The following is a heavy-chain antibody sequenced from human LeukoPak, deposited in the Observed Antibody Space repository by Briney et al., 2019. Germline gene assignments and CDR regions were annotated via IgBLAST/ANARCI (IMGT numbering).Heavy chain of an antibody. CDR1: GGSFSGYY. CDR3: ARLAQYYYDSSGYLSHYYYGMDV. D-gene: IGHD3-22*01. V-gene: IGHV4-34*01. Sequence: SETLSLTCAVYGGSFSGYYWSWIRQPPGKGLEWIGEINHSGSTNYNPSLKSRVTISVDTSKNQLSLKLSFVTAADTAVYYCARLAQYYYDSSGYLSHYYYGMDVWGQGTTVTVSS. J-gene: IGHJ6*02. CDR2: INHSGST.